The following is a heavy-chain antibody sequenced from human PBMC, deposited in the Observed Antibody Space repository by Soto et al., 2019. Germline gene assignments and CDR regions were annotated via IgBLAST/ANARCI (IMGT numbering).Heavy chain of an antibody. D-gene: IGHD3-3*01. Sequence: SETLSLTCSVSGGSISSSSYYWGWIRQPPGKGLEWIGSIYYSGSTYYNPSLKSRVTISVDTSKNQFSLKLSSVTAADTAVYYCARHLTNYDFWSGYQTLDCWGQGTLVTVSS. CDR1: GGSISSSSYY. J-gene: IGHJ4*02. CDR2: IYYSGST. V-gene: IGHV4-39*01. CDR3: ARHLTNYDFWSGYQTLDC.